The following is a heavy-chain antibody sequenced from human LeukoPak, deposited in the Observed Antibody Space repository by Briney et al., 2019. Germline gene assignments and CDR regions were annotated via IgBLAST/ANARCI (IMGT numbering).Heavy chain of an antibody. CDR1: GFPFSRYW. CDR3: GRDPDS. V-gene: IGHV3-7*04. Sequence: GGSLRLSCAASGFPFSRYWMTWVRQAPGKGLEWVANIRQDGSEIHNVDSVKGRFTISRDNAKNSLYLQMNSLTAEDTAVYYCGRDPDSWGQGTVVTVSS. J-gene: IGHJ5*01. CDR2: IRQDGSEI.